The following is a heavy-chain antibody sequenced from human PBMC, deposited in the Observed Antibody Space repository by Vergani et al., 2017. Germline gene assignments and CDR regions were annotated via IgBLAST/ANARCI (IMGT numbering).Heavy chain of an antibody. D-gene: IGHD5-18*01. CDR2: IQFDGSNQ. CDR3: ARGPHTVGYSYGNWFDP. CDR1: GFTLSNYD. J-gene: IGHJ5*02. V-gene: IGHV3-30*02. Sequence: QVQLVESGGGVVQRGGSLRLSCATSGFTLSNYDMQWIRQGPGKGLEFVAFIQFDGSNQYYADSVKGRFTLSRDFSKNTLYLQMNSLRAEDTAVYYCARGPHTVGYSYGNWFDPWGQGTLVTVSS.